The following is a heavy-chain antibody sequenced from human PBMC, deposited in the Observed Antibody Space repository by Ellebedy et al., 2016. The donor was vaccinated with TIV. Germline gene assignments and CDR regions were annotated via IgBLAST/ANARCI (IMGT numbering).Heavy chain of an antibody. J-gene: IGHJ4*02. Sequence: GESLKISCVASGFTFSGYAINWVRQTPGKGLEWVSSISSSGSYLYYADSVKGRFTISRDNAKNSLYLQMNSLRVDDTAVYYCATSRARVYWGQGTLVTVSS. CDR1: GFTFSGYA. CDR2: ISSSGSYL. V-gene: IGHV3-21*01. CDR3: ATSRARVY.